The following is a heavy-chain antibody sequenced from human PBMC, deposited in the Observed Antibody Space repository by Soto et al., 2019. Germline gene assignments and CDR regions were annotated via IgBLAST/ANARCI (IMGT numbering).Heavy chain of an antibody. CDR2: IIPVFRTT. D-gene: IGHD2-8*02. CDR1: GGNFSSYA. Sequence: QVQLVQSGAEVKKPGSSVKVSCKASGGNFSSYAISWLRQAPGQGLEWMGGIIPVFRTTNYEQKLQGRVTITADGSTTAAEMELSSLTSADTAVYYGASSSPYRLIQTPAGIQYWCPGDVWGQGTTATVTS. CDR3: ASSSPYRLIQTPAGIQYWCPGDV. V-gene: IGHV1-69*01. J-gene: IGHJ6*02.